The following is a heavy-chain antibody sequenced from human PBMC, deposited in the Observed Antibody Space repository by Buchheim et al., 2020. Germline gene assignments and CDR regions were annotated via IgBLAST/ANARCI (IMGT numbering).Heavy chain of an antibody. CDR3: ARVNGDHQQYSYYYGMDV. CDR2: IIPILGIS. V-gene: IGHV1-69*04. Sequence: QVQLVQSGAEVKKPGSSVKVSCKTSGGTFSSHAISWVRQAPGQGLEWMGRIIPILGISNYAQKFQGRVTIIADRYTNTAYMELSSLRSGDTAVYYCARVNGDHQQYSYYYGMDVWGQGTT. D-gene: IGHD4-17*01. CDR1: GGTFSSHA. J-gene: IGHJ6*02.